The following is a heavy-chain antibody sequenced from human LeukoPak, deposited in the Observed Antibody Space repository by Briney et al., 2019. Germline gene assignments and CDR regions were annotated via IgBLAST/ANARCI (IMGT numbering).Heavy chain of an antibody. V-gene: IGHV4-59*01. CDR2: IYYSGST. J-gene: IGHJ3*02. Sequence: SETLSLTCTVSGGSISSYYWSWIRQRPGKGLEWIGYIYYSGSTNYNPSLKSRVTISVDTSKNQFSLKLSSVTAADTAVYYCARVYCTNGVCFLPDAFDIWGQGTMVTVSS. CDR1: GGSISSYY. D-gene: IGHD2-8*01. CDR3: ARVYCTNGVCFLPDAFDI.